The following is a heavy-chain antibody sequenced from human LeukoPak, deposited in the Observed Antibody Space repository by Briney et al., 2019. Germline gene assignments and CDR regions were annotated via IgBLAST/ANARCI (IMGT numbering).Heavy chain of an antibody. V-gene: IGHV4-61*02. CDR1: GGSISSGNYY. D-gene: IGHD3-3*01. CDR2: VYTSGRT. J-gene: IGHJ4*02. Sequence: PSETLSLTCTVSGGSISSGNYYWSWIRQPAGKGLEWIGRVYTSGRTNYNSSLKSRVTMSVDTSKNQFSLKLSSVTAADTAVYYCARATAASLTIPEGLHYFDYWGQGTLVTVSS. CDR3: ARATAASLTIPEGLHYFDY.